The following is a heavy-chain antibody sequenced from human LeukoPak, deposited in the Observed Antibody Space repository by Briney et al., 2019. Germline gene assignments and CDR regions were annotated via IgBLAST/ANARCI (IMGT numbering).Heavy chain of an antibody. J-gene: IGHJ4*02. D-gene: IGHD1-20*01. CDR1: VGTFNSHA. Sequence: SVKVSCKASVGTFNSHAISWVRQAPGQGLQWMGRFIPIFGTANYAQKFQGRVSITTDASTSTAYMQLSSLRFDDTAVYYCARDLGITGTYDNHCFDYWGQGTLVTVSS. CDR3: ARDLGITGTYDNHCFDY. V-gene: IGHV1-69*05. CDR2: FIPIFGTA.